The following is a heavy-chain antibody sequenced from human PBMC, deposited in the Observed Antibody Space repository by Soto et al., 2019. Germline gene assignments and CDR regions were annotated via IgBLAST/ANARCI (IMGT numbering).Heavy chain of an antibody. J-gene: IGHJ4*02. CDR1: GFTFSSYG. V-gene: IGHV3-30*18. D-gene: IGHD2-2*01. CDR3: AKGGAYCSMPSCYYDY. CDR2: ISYDGSNK. Sequence: QVQLVESGGGVVQPGRSLRLSCAASGFTFSSYGMHWVRQAPGKGLEWVAVISYDGSNKYYADSVKGRFTISRDNSKNTLYLQMNSRRAEYTAVYYCAKGGAYCSMPSCYYDYWGQGTLVTVSS.